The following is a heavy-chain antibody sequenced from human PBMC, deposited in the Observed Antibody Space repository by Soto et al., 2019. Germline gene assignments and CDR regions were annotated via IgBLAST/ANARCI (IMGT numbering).Heavy chain of an antibody. CDR3: AKDLSVRGVIPTSFDY. J-gene: IGHJ4*02. CDR1: GFTFSSYA. D-gene: IGHD3-10*01. CDR2: ISGSGGST. V-gene: IGHV3-23*01. Sequence: EVQLLESGGGLVQPGGSLRLSCAASGFTFSSYAMSWVRQAPGKGLEWVSAISGSGGSTYYDDSVKGRFTIARDNSKNTLYLQMNSLSAEDTAVYYCAKDLSVRGVIPTSFDYWGQGTLVTVSS.